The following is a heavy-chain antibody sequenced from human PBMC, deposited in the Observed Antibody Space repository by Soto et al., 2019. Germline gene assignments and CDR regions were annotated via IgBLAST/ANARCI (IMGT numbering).Heavy chain of an antibody. CDR1: GGSISSYY. Sequence: QVQLQESGPGLVKPSETLSLTCTVSGGSISSYYWSWIRKPPGKGLEWMGYIYYSGSNNYNPSLKSRVTISEDTSKNQFSLKLSSVTAADTAVYYCARRYGVYFDYWGQGTLVTVSS. D-gene: IGHD4-17*01. V-gene: IGHV4-59*08. CDR2: IYYSGSN. CDR3: ARRYGVYFDY. J-gene: IGHJ4*02.